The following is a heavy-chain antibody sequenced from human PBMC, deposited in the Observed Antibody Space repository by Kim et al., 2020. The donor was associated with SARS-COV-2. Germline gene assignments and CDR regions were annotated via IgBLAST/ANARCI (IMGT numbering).Heavy chain of an antibody. CDR2: YN. D-gene: IGHD6-13*01. J-gene: IGHJ4*02. V-gene: IGHV6-1*01. CDR3: ARTAAGLFDY. Sequence: YNGYAMSVRSRITINPDTSRNQFSLQLNSVTPEDTAVYYCARTAAGLFDYWGQGTLVTVSS.